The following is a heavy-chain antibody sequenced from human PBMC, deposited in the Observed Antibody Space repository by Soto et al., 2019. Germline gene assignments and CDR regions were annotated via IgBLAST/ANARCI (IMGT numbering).Heavy chain of an antibody. D-gene: IGHD3-9*01. CDR1: GFFFNLSE. J-gene: IGHJ4*02. CDR2: IGNSGSSK. Sequence: PGGGLRLSCAASGFFFNLSEKNLGGPAPGEGLEWISYIGNSGSSKYYADYVQGRFTISRDNTKNSLYLEMNSLRGDDTGIYYCARAGGSRAFDWPYFDSWGQGTPVTVS. CDR3: ARAGGSRAFDWPYFDS. V-gene: IGHV3-48*03.